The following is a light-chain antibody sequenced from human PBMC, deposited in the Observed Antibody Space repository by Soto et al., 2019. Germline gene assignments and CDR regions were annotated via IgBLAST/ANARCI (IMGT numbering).Light chain of an antibody. CDR3: QQYNNWPPIT. Sequence: EIVMTQSPATLSMSPGERATLSCRASQSVRSNLAWYHQKPGQAPRLLIYGASTRATGIPARFSGSGSGTEFTLTINSLQSEDFVVYYCQQYNNWPPITFGQGTRLEIK. V-gene: IGKV3D-15*01. J-gene: IGKJ5*01. CDR1: QSVRSN. CDR2: GAS.